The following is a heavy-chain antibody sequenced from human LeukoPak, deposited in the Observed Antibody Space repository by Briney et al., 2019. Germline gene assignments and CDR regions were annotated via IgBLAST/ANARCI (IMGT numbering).Heavy chain of an antibody. D-gene: IGHD2-15*01. V-gene: IGHV1-8*02. CDR2: MNPSSGNT. J-gene: IGHJ5*01. Sequence: ASVKVSCTASGGTFSSYAISWVRQAPGQGLEWMGWMNPSSGNTGYAQKFQGRVTMTRNTAMSTAYMELSSLKFEDTAVYYCATGVAVVASTDSWGQGTLVTVSS. CDR3: ATGVAVVASTDS. CDR1: GGTFSSYA.